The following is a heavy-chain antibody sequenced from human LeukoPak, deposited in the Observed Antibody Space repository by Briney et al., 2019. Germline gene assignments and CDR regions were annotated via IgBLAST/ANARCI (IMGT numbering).Heavy chain of an antibody. Sequence: ASVKVSCKASGYTFTSYDINWVRQATGQGLEWMGWMNPNSGNTGYAQKFQGRVTMTRNTSISTAYMELSSLRSEDTAVYYCARVGYSYGHDNGYYFDYWGLGTLVTVSS. J-gene: IGHJ4*02. CDR2: MNPNSGNT. CDR3: ARVGYSYGHDNGYYFDY. CDR1: GYTFTSYD. D-gene: IGHD5-18*01. V-gene: IGHV1-8*01.